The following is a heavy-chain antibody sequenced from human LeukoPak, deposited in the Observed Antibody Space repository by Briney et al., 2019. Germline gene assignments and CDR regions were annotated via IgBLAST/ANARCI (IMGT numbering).Heavy chain of an antibody. V-gene: IGHV1-2*02. D-gene: IGHD3-22*01. Sequence: GASVKVSCKASGYTFTGYYMHWVRQAPGQGLEWMGWINPNSGGTNYAQKFQGRVTMTRDTSISTAYMELSRLRSDDTAVYYCARANNYYDSSGYYYPHFDYWGREPWSPSPQ. CDR2: INPNSGGT. J-gene: IGHJ4*02. CDR3: ARANNYYDSSGYYYPHFDY. CDR1: GYTFTGYY.